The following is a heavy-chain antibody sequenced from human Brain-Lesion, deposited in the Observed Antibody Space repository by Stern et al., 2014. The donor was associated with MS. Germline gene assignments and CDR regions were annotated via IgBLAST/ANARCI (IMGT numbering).Heavy chain of an antibody. Sequence: VQLVESGAEVKKTGSSVKVSCQASGNTFTNRYLHWVRQAPGQALEWMGWITPFTGNTNYAQNFQDRVTITMDRSMSTAYMDLSSLRSDDTDIYFCAEGGSYGFVYWGQGTLVTVSS. D-gene: IGHD4-17*01. CDR3: AEGGSYGFVY. J-gene: IGHJ4*02. V-gene: IGHV1-45*02. CDR2: ITPFTGNT. CDR1: GNTFTNRY.